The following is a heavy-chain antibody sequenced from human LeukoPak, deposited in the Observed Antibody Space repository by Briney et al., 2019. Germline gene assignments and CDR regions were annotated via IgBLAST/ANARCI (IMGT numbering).Heavy chain of an antibody. CDR2: INPNSGGT. V-gene: IGHV1-2*06. J-gene: IGHJ4*02. Sequence: ASVKVSCKASGYTFTGYYMHWVRQAPGQGLEWMGRINPNSGGTNYAQKFQGRVTMTRDTSINTAYMDLSRLRSDDTAVYYCARAKYSSGGGHFWTYYFDYWGQGTLVTVSS. CDR3: ARAKYSSGGGHFWTYYFDY. CDR1: GYTFTGYY. D-gene: IGHD6-19*01.